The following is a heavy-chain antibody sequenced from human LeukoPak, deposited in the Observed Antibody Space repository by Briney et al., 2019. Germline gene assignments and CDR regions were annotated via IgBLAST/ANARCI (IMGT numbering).Heavy chain of an antibody. V-gene: IGHV1-18*01. Sequence: ASVKVSCKASGYTFTSYGISWVRQAPGQGLEWMGWISGYNGNTNYAQKLQGRVTMTTDTSTSTAYMELRSLRSDDTAVYYCARGPWYYDFWSGYPFDYWGQGTLVTVSS. CDR2: ISGYNGNT. D-gene: IGHD3-3*01. CDR3: ARGPWYYDFWSGYPFDY. J-gene: IGHJ4*02. CDR1: GYTFTSYG.